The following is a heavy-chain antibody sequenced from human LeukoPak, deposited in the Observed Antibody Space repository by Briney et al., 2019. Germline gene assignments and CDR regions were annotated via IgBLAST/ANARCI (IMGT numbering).Heavy chain of an antibody. D-gene: IGHD3-10*01. CDR3: VKVLWFGELIPLGS. V-gene: IGHV3-43*01. Sequence: GGSLRLSCAASGFNFDEYTMHWVRQAPGKGLEWVSLISWDGGTIYYADSVKGRFTISRDNSKNSLSLQMNSLRTEDTALYYCVKVLWFGELIPLGSWGQGTLVTVSS. CDR2: ISWDGGTI. CDR1: GFNFDEYT. J-gene: IGHJ5*02.